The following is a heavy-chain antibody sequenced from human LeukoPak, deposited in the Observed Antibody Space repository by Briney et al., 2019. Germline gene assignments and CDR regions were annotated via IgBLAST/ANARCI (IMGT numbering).Heavy chain of an antibody. CDR2: INPSGGST. CDR1: GYTFTSYY. Sequence: ASVTVSCKASGYTFTSYYMHWVRQAPGQGLEWMGVINPSGGSTSYAQKFQGRVTMTRDTSTSTVYRELTSLRSEDAAVYYCSRDRGRLLELLLAPVFDYWGQGTLLSLS. V-gene: IGHV1-46*01. D-gene: IGHD3-3*01. CDR3: SRDRGRLLELLLAPVFDY. J-gene: IGHJ4*02.